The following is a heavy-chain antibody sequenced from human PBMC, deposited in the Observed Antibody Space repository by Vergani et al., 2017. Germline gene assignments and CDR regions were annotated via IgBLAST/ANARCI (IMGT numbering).Heavy chain of an antibody. V-gene: IGHV3-23*01. CDR1: GFTFSSYA. Sequence: EVQLLESGGGLVQPGGSLRLSCAASGFTFSSYAMSWVRQAPGKGLEWVSAISGGSTYYADSVKGRFTISRDNSKNTLYLQMNSLRAEDTAVYYCARGRYYYDSSGYYQESAFFDYWGQGTLVTVSS. CDR2: ISGGST. CDR3: ARGRYYYDSSGYYQESAFFDY. D-gene: IGHD3-22*01. J-gene: IGHJ4*02.